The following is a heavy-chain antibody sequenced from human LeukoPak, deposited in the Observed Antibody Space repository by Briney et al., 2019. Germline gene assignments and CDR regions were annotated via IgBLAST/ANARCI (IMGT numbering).Heavy chain of an antibody. Sequence: PGGSLRLSCAASGFTFSDGYMSWIRQAPGKGLGWVSYISSRSNYTNYADSVKGRFTISRDNAKHSLYLQMNSLRAEDTAVYYCARGEEYSSSSGPVDYWGQGTLVTVSS. V-gene: IGHV3-11*06. CDR2: ISSRSNYT. D-gene: IGHD6-6*01. J-gene: IGHJ4*02. CDR1: GFTFSDGY. CDR3: ARGEEYSSSSGPVDY.